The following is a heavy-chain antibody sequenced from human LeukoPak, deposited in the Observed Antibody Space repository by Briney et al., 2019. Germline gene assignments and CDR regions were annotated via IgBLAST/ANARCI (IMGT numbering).Heavy chain of an antibody. CDR2: IFSNGDT. CDR1: EFTVRRNY. Sequence: SGGPVRLSCTASEFTVRRNYMLWVRQAPGRGLEWVSLIFSNGDTHYADSVKGRFTISRDTSKNTVSLQMNSLRVEDTAMYYCTRDQMNYWGQGTLVTVSS. J-gene: IGHJ4*02. CDR3: TRDQMNY. D-gene: IGHD5-24*01. V-gene: IGHV3-53*01.